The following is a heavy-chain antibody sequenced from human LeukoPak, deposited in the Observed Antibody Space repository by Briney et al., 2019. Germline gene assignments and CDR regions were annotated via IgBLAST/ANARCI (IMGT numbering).Heavy chain of an antibody. V-gene: IGHV3-64D*09. D-gene: IGHD3-3*01. CDR2: ISSNGGST. CDR1: GFTFSSYD. CDR3: VKGQEDYDFWSGYPEYYYYGMDV. Sequence: PGGSLRLSCSASGFTFSSYDMHWVRQAPGKGLEYVSAISSNGGSTYYADSVKGRFTISRDNSKNTLYLQMSSLRAEDTAVYYCVKGQEDYDFWSGYPEYYYYGMDVWGQGTTVTVSS. J-gene: IGHJ6*02.